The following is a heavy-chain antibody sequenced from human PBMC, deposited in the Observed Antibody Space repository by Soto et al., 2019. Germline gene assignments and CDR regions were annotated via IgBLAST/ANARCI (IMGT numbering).Heavy chain of an antibody. V-gene: IGHV5-51*01. CDR2: IYPGDSDT. D-gene: IGHD6-6*01. Sequence: GESLKISCKGSGYSFTSYWIGWVRQMPGKGLEWMGIIYPGDSDTRYSPSFQGQVTFSADKSISTAYLQWSSLKASDTAMYYCARQPWGWQLGGTYYYYMDVWGKGTTVTVSS. J-gene: IGHJ6*03. CDR3: ARQPWGWQLGGTYYYYMDV. CDR1: GYSFTSYW.